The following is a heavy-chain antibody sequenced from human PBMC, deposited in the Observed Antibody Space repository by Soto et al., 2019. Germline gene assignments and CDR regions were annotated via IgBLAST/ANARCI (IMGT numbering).Heavy chain of an antibody. J-gene: IGHJ4*02. Sequence: QVQLQESGPGLVKPSQTLSLTCTVSGGSISRGGYYWSWIRQHPGKGLEWIGYIYYSGSTYYNPSLKYRVTISVDTSKNQYAVKLSSVTAADRAVYFCAKSRLEQYFFDYWGQVTLVTVSS. CDR1: GGSISRGGYY. D-gene: IGHD6-19*01. CDR2: IYYSGST. V-gene: IGHV4-31*03. CDR3: AKSRLEQYFFDY.